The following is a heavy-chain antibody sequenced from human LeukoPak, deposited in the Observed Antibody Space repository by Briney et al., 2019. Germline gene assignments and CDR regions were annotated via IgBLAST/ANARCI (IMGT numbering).Heavy chain of an antibody. J-gene: IGHJ4*02. V-gene: IGHV3-66*01. D-gene: IGHD2-15*01. CDR3: ARGGYCSGGNCYGYFDY. Sequence: QPGVSLRLSCAASGFTVSNNYMSWVRQAQGKGLEWVSVIYSGGTTYYAESVKGRFTISRDNSKNTLYLLMNSLRAEDTAVYYCARGGYCSGGNCYGYFDYWGQGTLVTVSS. CDR1: GFTVSNNY. CDR2: IYSGGTT.